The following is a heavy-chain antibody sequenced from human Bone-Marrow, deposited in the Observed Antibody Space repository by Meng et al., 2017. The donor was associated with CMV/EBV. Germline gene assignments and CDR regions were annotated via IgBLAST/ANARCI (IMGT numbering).Heavy chain of an antibody. Sequence: GGSLRLSCAASGFTFSSYAMHWVRQAPGKGLEWVAVISYDGSNKYYADSVKGRFTISRDNSKNTLYLQMNSLRAEETAVYYCWSEEMGSGWYHSFGLGGIFDYWGQGTMVTVSS. CDR2: ISYDGSNK. CDR3: WSEEMGSGWYHSFGLGGIFDY. V-gene: IGHV3-30*04. D-gene: IGHD6-13*01. J-gene: IGHJ4*02. CDR1: GFTFSSYA.